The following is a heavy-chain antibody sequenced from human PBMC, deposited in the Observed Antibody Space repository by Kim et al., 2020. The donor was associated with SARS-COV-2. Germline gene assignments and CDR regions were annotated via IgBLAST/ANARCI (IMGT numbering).Heavy chain of an antibody. CDR1: GGTFSSYA. CDR2: IIPIFGTA. J-gene: IGHJ6*02. Sequence: SVKVSCKASGGTFSSYAISWVRQAPGQGLEWMGGIIPIFGTANYAQKFQGRVTITADESTSTAYMELSSLRSEDTAVYYCARRAAATDTSYYYYGMDVWGHGTTVTVSS. D-gene: IGHD2-15*01. V-gene: IGHV1-69*13. CDR3: ARRAAATDTSYYYYGMDV.